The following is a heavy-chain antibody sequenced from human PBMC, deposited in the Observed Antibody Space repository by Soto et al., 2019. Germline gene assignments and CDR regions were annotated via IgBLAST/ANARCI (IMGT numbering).Heavy chain of an antibody. D-gene: IGHD1-20*01. J-gene: IGHJ6*02. Sequence: SETLSLTCTVSGGSISSYYWIWIRQPPGKGLEWIGYIYYSGITNYNPSLKSRVTISVDTSKNQFSLKLSSVTAADTAVYYCARYKSDYYYGMDVWGQGTTVTVSS. CDR3: ARYKSDYYYGMDV. CDR1: GGSISSYY. CDR2: IYYSGIT. V-gene: IGHV4-59*01.